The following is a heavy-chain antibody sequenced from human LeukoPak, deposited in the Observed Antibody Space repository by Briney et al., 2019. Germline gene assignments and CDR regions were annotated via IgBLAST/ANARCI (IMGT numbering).Heavy chain of an antibody. V-gene: IGHV3-48*03. CDR3: ARWGHSDYDSFPTKFDY. CDR2: IGGSSRDI. J-gene: IGHJ4*02. CDR1: GFTFSIFQ. Sequence: GGSLRLSCAAFGFTFSIFQMTWVRQAPGKGLEWVSYIGGSSRDIFYADSVKGRFTISRDDAKNSLYLQMNSPRAEDTAVYYCARWGHSDYDSFPTKFDYWGQGTLVTVSS. D-gene: IGHD5-12*01.